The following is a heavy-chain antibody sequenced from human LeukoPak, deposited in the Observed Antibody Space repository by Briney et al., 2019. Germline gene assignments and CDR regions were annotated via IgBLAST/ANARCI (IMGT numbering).Heavy chain of an antibody. CDR2: IKEDGSDK. J-gene: IGHJ6*02. V-gene: IGHV3-7*01. D-gene: IGHD2-21*02. CDR1: GFTFSSYW. Sequence: GGSLRLSCAASGFTFSSYWMIWVRQAPGKGLEWVANIKEDGSDKRYAESVKGRFTISRDNAKNTLYLQMNSLRAEDTAVYYCSRDSLSSCGGDCYSGLDVWGQGTTVTVSS. CDR3: SRDSLSSCGGDCYSGLDV.